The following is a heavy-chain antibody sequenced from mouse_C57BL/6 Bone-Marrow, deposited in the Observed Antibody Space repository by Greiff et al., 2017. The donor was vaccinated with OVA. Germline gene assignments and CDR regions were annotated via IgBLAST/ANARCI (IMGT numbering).Heavy chain of an antibody. CDR2: IWRGGST. CDR3: AKNYYDFYAMDY. Sequence: VKVVESGPGLVQPSQSLSITCTVSGFSLTSYGVHWVRQSPGKGLEWLGVIWRGGSTDYNAAFMSRLSITKDNSKSQVFFKMNSLQADDTAIYYCAKNYYDFYAMDYWGQGTSVTVSS. J-gene: IGHJ4*01. V-gene: IGHV2-5*01. D-gene: IGHD2-4*01. CDR1: GFSLTSYG.